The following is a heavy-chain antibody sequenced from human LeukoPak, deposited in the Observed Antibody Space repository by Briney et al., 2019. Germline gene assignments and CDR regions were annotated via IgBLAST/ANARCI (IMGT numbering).Heavy chain of an antibody. Sequence: GGSLRLSCAASGFTFSSYAMSWVRQAPGKGLEWVSAISGSGGSTYYADSVKGRFTISRDNSKNTLYLQMNSLRAEDTAVYYCAKDPLNHGDYVDAFDIWGQGTMVTVSS. CDR2: ISGSGGST. CDR1: GFTFSSYA. J-gene: IGHJ3*02. CDR3: AKDPLNHGDYVDAFDI. V-gene: IGHV3-23*01. D-gene: IGHD4-17*01.